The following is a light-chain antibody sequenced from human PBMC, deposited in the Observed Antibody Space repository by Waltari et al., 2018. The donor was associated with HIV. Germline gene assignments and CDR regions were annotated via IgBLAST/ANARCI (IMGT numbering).Light chain of an antibody. Sequence: NFMLTQPHSLSESPGKTVTIFCSRCTGNLTSYLVQLYQQRPGSSPTTVIYEDKRRPSGVPERFSGSIDTSSNSASLTISGLETEDEADYYCQSYYLNNVVFGGGTKLTVL. CDR2: EDK. J-gene: IGLJ2*01. V-gene: IGLV6-57*01. CDR1: TGNLTSYL. CDR3: QSYYLNNVV.